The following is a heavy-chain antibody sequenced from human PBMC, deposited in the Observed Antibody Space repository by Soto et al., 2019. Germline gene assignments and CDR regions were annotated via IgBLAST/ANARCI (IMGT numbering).Heavy chain of an antibody. CDR3: ARDRVPQDDDCWSGYPFGLDV. CDR1: GFSVSSNY. D-gene: IGHD3-3*01. V-gene: IGHV3-53*01. J-gene: IGHJ6*02. CDR2: MYSGGRT. Sequence: EVQLVESGGGLIQPGGSLRLSCAASGFSVSSNYMSWVRQAPGKGLEWVSVMYSGGRTYYADSVKGRFTISRDNSKNTLYLQMNSLRAEDTAVYYCARDRVPQDDDCWSGYPFGLDVWGQGTTVTVSS.